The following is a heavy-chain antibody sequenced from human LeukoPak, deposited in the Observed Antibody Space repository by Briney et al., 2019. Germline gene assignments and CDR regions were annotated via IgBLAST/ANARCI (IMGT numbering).Heavy chain of an antibody. V-gene: IGHV4-34*01. CDR1: GGSFSGYY. CDR2: INHSGST. Sequence: PSETLSLTCAVYGGSFSGYYWSWIRQPPGKGLEWIGEINHSGSTNYNPSLKSRVTISVDTSKNQFSLKLTSVTAADTAVYYCAGSVYYDSSGYYWGAFDLWGQGTMVTVSS. J-gene: IGHJ3*01. D-gene: IGHD3-22*01. CDR3: AGSVYYDSSGYYWGAFDL.